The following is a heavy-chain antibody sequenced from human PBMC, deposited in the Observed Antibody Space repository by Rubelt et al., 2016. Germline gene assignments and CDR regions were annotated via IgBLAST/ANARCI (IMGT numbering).Heavy chain of an antibody. J-gene: IGHJ4*02. Sequence: GGSLRLSCSASGFIFSTYWMTWVRQAPGKGLVWVSEIKYDGSATNYADSVKGRFTISRDSAMSTLYLQMNSLRVEDTAVYYCVRGSSGWKGVDYWGQGTLVTVSS. CDR3: VRGSSGWKGVDY. V-gene: IGHV3-74*01. D-gene: IGHD6-19*01. CDR1: GFIFSTYW. CDR2: IKYDGSAT.